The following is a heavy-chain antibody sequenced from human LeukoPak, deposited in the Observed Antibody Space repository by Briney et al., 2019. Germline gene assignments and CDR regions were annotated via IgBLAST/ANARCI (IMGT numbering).Heavy chain of an antibody. J-gene: IGHJ4*02. CDR2: INAGNGNT. Sequence: ASVKVSCKASGYTFTSYAMHWVRQAPGQRLEWMGWINAGNGNTTYSQKFQGRVTITRDTSASTAYMELSSLGSEDTAVYFCARNFPRVGCSGGSCYDYWGQGTLVTVSS. CDR1: GYTFTSYA. D-gene: IGHD2-15*01. CDR3: ARNFPRVGCSGGSCYDY. V-gene: IGHV1-3*01.